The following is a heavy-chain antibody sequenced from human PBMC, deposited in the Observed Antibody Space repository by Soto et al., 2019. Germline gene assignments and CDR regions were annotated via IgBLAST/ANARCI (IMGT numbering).Heavy chain of an antibody. D-gene: IGHD1-26*01. CDR1: GYTFTSYG. CDR3: ARSYSGSSYHDY. Sequence: ASVKVSCKASGYTFTSYGISWARQAPGQGLEWMGWISAYNGNTNYAQKFQGRVTITADESTSTAYMGLSSLRSEDTAVYYCARSYSGSSYHDYWGQGTLVTVSS. V-gene: IGHV1-18*01. CDR2: ISAYNGNT. J-gene: IGHJ4*02.